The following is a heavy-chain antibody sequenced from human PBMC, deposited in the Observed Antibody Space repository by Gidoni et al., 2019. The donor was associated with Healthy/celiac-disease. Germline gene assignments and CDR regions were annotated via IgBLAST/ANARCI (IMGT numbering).Heavy chain of an antibody. CDR2: IIPILGIA. J-gene: IGHJ4*02. CDR1: AGTFSSYA. D-gene: IGHD2-15*01. Sequence: QVQLVQSGAEVKKPGSSVKVSCKASAGTFSSYAISWVRQAPGQGLEWMGRIIPILGIANYAQKFQGRVTITADKSTSTAYMELSSLRSEDTAVHYCASGDHVVVVAATVWGQGTLVTVSS. V-gene: IGHV1-69*04. CDR3: ASGDHVVVVAATV.